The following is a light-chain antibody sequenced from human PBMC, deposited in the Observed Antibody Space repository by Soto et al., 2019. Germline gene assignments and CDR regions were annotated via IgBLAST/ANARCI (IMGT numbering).Light chain of an antibody. J-gene: IGKJ1*01. CDR3: QKYNDALRT. V-gene: IGKV1-27*01. Sequence: DMQMTQSPSSLSASVGDRVTITCRASQGLSNKLAWYQQKPGKAPKLLIFAASTLQSGVPSRFSGSGSGTDFTLTISSLQPEDVASYYCQKYNDALRTFGQGTKV. CDR2: AAS. CDR1: QGLSNK.